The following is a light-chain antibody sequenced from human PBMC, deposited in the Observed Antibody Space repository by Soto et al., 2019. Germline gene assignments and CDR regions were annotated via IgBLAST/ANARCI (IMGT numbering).Light chain of an antibody. J-gene: IGKJ2*01. CDR3: QQGHDWPLT. CDR2: GAS. Sequence: EIVMTQSPATLSVSPGERATLSCRASQSITSELAWYQQKPGQPPRLLVYGASTRATGVPARFTGSGSGSEITLTMSRLQSEDFAVYYCQQGHDWPLTFGQGTRLEI. CDR1: QSITSE. V-gene: IGKV3-15*01.